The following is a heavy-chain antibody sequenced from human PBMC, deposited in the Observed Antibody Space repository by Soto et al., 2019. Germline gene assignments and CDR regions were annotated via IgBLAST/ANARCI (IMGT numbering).Heavy chain of an antibody. CDR2: IYYSGST. Sequence: KPWGTLRLSCAASGVPISSYYMSWVRQPPGKGLEWVAYIYYSGSTNYNPSLKSRVTISVDTSKNQFSLKLSSVTAADAAVYYCARLSRPLYYFDYWGQGTLVTVSS. J-gene: IGHJ4*02. CDR1: GVPISSYY. V-gene: IGHV4-59*01. CDR3: ARLSRPLYYFDY.